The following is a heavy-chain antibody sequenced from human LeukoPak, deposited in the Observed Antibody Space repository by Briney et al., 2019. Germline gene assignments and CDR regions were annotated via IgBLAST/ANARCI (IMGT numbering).Heavy chain of an antibody. V-gene: IGHV1-18*01. CDR3: ARVRTVADPQIGLVY. CDR1: GYTSTSYG. J-gene: IGHJ4*02. D-gene: IGHD4-23*01. Sequence: GASVKVSCKASGYTSTSYGISWVRQAPGQGLEWMGWISAYNGNTNYAQKLQGRVTMTTDTSTSTAYMELRSLRSDDTAVYYCARVRTVADPQIGLVYWGQGTLVTVSS. CDR2: ISAYNGNT.